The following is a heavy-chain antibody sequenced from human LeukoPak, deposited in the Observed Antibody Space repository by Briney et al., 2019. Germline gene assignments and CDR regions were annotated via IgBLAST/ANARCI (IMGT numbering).Heavy chain of an antibody. D-gene: IGHD3-3*01. CDR1: GFTFSSYS. J-gene: IGHJ6*02. CDR2: ISSSSSTI. CDR3: ARVFGDFWSGYYFRNYYYGMGV. V-gene: IGHV3-48*01. Sequence: GGSLRLSCAASGFTFSSYSMNWVRQAPGKGLEWVSYISSSSSTIYYADSVKGRFTISRDNAKNSLYLQMNSLRAEGTAVYYCARVFGDFWSGYYFRNYYYGMGVWGQGTTVTVSS.